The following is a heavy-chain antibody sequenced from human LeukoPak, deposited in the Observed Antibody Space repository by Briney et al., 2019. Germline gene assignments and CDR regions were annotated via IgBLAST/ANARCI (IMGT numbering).Heavy chain of an antibody. CDR1: GGSISNTGDY. CDR2: ISHSGTT. V-gene: IGHV4-39*01. CDR3: ARHTSIIVINS. J-gene: IGHJ4*02. Sequence: SETLSLTCTVSGGSISNTGDYWGWIRQSPGKGLEWIGTISHSGTTYSNPSLTGRVTISADTSKNQFSLRLTSVTAAETAVYFCARHTSIIVINSWGKGTLVSVSS. D-gene: IGHD3-22*01.